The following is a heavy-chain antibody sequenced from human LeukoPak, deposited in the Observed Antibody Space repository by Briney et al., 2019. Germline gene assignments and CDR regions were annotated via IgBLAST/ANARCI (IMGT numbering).Heavy chain of an antibody. CDR2: IYHSGST. CDR1: GGSISSYY. Sequence: SETLSLTCTVSGGSISSYYWGWIRQPPGKGLEWIGSIYHSGSTYYNPSLKSRVTISVDTSKNQFSLKLSSVTAADTAVYYCARVEVASFDYWGQGTLVTVSS. D-gene: IGHD2-15*01. J-gene: IGHJ4*02. V-gene: IGHV4-38-2*02. CDR3: ARVEVASFDY.